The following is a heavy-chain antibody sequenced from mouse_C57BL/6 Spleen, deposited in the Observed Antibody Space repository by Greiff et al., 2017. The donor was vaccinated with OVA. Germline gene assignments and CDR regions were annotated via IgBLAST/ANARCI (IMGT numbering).Heavy chain of an antibody. CDR2: IYPSDSET. CDR1: GYTFTSYW. J-gene: IGHJ2*01. D-gene: IGHD3-2*02. Sequence: QVQLQQPGAELVRPGSSVKLSCKASGYTFTSYWMDWVKQRPGQGLEWIGNIYPSDSETHYNQKFKDKATLTVDKSSSTAYMQLSSLTSEDSAVYYCARSLGAQASHFDYWGQGTTLTVSS. V-gene: IGHV1-61*01. CDR3: ARSLGAQASHFDY.